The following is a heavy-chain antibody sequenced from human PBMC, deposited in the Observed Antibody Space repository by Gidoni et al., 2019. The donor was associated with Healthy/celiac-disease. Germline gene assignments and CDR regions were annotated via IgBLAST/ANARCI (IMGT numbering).Heavy chain of an antibody. V-gene: IGHV3-33*01. Sequence: VQLVESGGGVVPPGRSLRLSCAAAGFTFSSYGMHWVRQAPGKGLEWVAVIWYDGSNEYYADSVKGRFTISRDNSKNSLYLQMNSLRAEDTAVYYCARELGAANAYYFDYWGQGTLVTVSS. CDR1: GFTFSSYG. D-gene: IGHD3-16*01. J-gene: IGHJ4*02. CDR2: IWYDGSNE. CDR3: ARELGAANAYYFDY.